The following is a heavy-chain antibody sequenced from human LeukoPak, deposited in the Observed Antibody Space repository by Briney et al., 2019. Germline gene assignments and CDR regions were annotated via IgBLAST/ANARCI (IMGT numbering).Heavy chain of an antibody. J-gene: IGHJ6*03. CDR2: IYYSGST. D-gene: IGHD1-14*01. Sequence: SETLSLTCTVSGGSISSSSYYWGRIRQPPGKGLEWIGSIYYSGSTCYNPSLKSRVTISVDTSKNQFSLNLTSLTAADTAVYYCARDRKYYYHMDVWGKGTTVTVSS. V-gene: IGHV4-39*07. CDR3: ARDRKYYYHMDV. CDR1: GGSISSSSYY.